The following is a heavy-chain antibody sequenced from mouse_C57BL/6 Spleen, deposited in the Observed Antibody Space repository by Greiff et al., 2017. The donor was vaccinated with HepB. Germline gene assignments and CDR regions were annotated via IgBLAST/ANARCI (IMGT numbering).Heavy chain of an antibody. CDR1: GYTFTSYW. CDR3: ARSSPHRYYAMDY. V-gene: IGHV1-55*01. CDR2: IYPGSGST. Sequence: QVQLQQPGAELVKPGASVKMSCKASGYTFTSYWITWVKQRPGQGLEWIGDIYPGSGSTNYNEKFKSKATLTVDTSSSTAYMQLSSLTSEDSAVYYCARSSPHRYYAMDYWGQGTSVTVSS. J-gene: IGHJ4*01.